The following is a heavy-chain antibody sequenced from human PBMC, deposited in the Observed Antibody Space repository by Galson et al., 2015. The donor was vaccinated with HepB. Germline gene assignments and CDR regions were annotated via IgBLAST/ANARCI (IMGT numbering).Heavy chain of an antibody. CDR3: ARKSRLRGEVREFMRGAPSYYFDY. V-gene: IGHV4-34*01. J-gene: IGHJ4*02. CDR2: IDHTGST. Sequence: SETLSLTCAVYGGSFSAYYLTWTWVRQPPGKGLEWIGEIDHTGSTNYNPSLKSRVTISVDTSKNQFSLKLSSVTAADTAVYYCARKSRLRGEVREFMRGAPSYYFDYWGQGTLVTVSS. D-gene: IGHD3-10*01. CDR1: GGSFSAYY.